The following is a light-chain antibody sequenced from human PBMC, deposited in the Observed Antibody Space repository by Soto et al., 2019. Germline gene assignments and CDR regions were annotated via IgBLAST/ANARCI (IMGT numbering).Light chain of an antibody. V-gene: IGKV3-11*01. CDR2: DAS. J-gene: IGKJ1*01. Sequence: EIVLIQSPATLSLSPGERATLSCRASQSVSNSLAWYQQKPGQAPRLLIYDASNRVTGIPARFSGSGSGTDFTLTISSLEPEDFAVYYCQQGSSWLWTFGQGTKVEIK. CDR1: QSVSNS. CDR3: QQGSSWLWT.